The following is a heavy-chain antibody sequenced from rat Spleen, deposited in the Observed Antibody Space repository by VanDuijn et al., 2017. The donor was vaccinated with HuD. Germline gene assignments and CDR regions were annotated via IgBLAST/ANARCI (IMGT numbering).Heavy chain of an antibody. CDR1: GFTLSDYV. CDR2: ISPSGATT. V-gene: IGHV5S13*01. Sequence: EVQLVESGGGLVQPGRSMKLSCAASGFTLSDYVMHWIRQAPTKGLEWVTSISPSGATTNYRDSVKGRFTFSRDNAKNTQFLQMDSLRSEDTATYYCARRYYGSNLFDYWGQGVMVTVSS. D-gene: IGHD1-6*01. J-gene: IGHJ2*01. CDR3: ARRYYGSNLFDY.